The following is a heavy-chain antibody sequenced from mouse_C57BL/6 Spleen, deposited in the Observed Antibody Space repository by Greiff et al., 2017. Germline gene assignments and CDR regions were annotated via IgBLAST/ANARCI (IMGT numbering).Heavy chain of an antibody. Sequence: EVKVEESGGGLVQPGGSMKLSCVASGFTFSNYWMNWVRQSPEKGLEWVAQIRLKSDNYATHYAESVKGRFTISRDDSKSSVYLQMNNLRAEDTGIYYCTNYYGSIYWYFDVWGTGTTVTVSS. D-gene: IGHD1-1*01. J-gene: IGHJ1*03. CDR3: TNYYGSIYWYFDV. CDR2: IRLKSDNYAT. V-gene: IGHV6-3*01. CDR1: GFTFSNYW.